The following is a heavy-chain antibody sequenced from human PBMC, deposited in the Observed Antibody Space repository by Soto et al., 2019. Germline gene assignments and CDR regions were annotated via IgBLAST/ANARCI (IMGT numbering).Heavy chain of an antibody. D-gene: IGHD4-17*01. J-gene: IGHJ4*02. Sequence: SETLPLTCTVSGVSISSGDYYLRWIRQPPGKGLEWIGYIYYSGSTYYNPSLKSRVTISVDTSKNQFSLKLSSVTAADTAVYYCAIYGGNSVYFDYWGQGTLVTVSS. CDR1: GVSISSGDYY. CDR2: IYYSGST. CDR3: AIYGGNSVYFDY. V-gene: IGHV4-30-4*01.